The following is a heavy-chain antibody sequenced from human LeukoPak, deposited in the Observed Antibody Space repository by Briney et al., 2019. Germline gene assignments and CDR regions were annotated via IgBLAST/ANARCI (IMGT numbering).Heavy chain of an antibody. CDR2: INPNSGDT. J-gene: IGHJ6*03. CDR3: AKDWRGYHYYLDV. V-gene: IGHV1-2*02. Sequence: ASVKVSCKAPGYTFTDHYIHWVRQAPGQGLEWLGWINPNSGDTDFAQKFQGRVTMTRDTSISTAYMELSSLRSDDTAVYYCAKDWRGYHYYLDVWGKGTTVTVSS. D-gene: IGHD3-10*01. CDR1: GYTFTDHY.